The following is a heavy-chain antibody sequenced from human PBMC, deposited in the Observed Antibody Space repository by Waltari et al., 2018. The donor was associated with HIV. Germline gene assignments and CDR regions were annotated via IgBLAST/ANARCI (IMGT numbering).Heavy chain of an antibody. CDR3: ATGAYYEFWSGLVGYLAS. J-gene: IGHJ5*02. CDR2: IYNGGRT. Sequence: QVQLQESGPGLVKPSGTLSLTCAVSGVSVSGNRWWSWDRQPPGRGLEWIGEIYNGGRTNFNPSLKSRLTLSVDKSKNQFSLRLKSVTAADTAVYYCATGAYYEFWSGLVGYLASWGQGRLVTVSS. CDR1: GVSVSGNRW. V-gene: IGHV4-4*02. D-gene: IGHD3-3*01.